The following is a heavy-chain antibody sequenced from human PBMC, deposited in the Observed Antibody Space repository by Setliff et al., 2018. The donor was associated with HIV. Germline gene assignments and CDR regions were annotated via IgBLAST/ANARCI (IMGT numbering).Heavy chain of an antibody. CDR3: ARRGAYYDILTGYRSHYFDY. V-gene: IGHV4-59*05. Sequence: SETLSLTCTVSGGSISSYYWSWIRQPPGKGLEWIGSIYYSGSTYYNPSLKSRVTISVDTSKNQFSLKLSSVTAADTAVYYCARRGAYYDILTGYRSHYFDYWGQGTLVTVSS. J-gene: IGHJ4*02. CDR2: IYYSGST. D-gene: IGHD3-9*01. CDR1: GGSISSYY.